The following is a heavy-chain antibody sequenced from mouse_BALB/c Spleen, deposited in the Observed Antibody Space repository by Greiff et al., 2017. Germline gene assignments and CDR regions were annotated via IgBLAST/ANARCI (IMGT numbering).Heavy chain of an antibody. CDR2: ISDGGSYT. J-gene: IGHJ2*01. V-gene: IGHV5-4*02. CDR3: ARDLRPY. CDR1: GFTFSDYY. Sequence: DVKLVESGGGLVKPGGSLKLSCAASGFTFSDYYMYWVRQTPEKRLEWVATISDGGSYTYYPDSVKGRFTISRDNAKNNLYLQMSSLKSEDTAMYYCARDLRPYWGQGTTLTVSS.